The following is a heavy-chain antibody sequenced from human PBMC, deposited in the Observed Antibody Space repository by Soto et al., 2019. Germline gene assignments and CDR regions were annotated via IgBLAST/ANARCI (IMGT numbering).Heavy chain of an antibody. J-gene: IGHJ4*02. Sequence: GGSLRLSCAASGFTFSNYWMSWVRQAPGKGLEWVANIKQDGSEKYYVDSVKGRFTISRDNTKNSLYLRMNSLRAEDTAVYYCAREGSLFDYWVQGTQVTVSS. CDR1: GFTFSNYW. CDR3: AREGSLFDY. CDR2: IKQDGSEK. V-gene: IGHV3-7*05.